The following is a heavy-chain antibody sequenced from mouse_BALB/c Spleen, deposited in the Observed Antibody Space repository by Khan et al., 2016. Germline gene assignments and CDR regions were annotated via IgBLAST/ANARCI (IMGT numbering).Heavy chain of an antibody. D-gene: IGHD4-1*01. V-gene: IGHV5-17*02. J-gene: IGHJ4*01. CDR1: AFTFSVFG. Sequence: VELVESGGGLVQPGGSRKLSCAASAFTFSVFGIHWVRQAPEKGLEWVAYISGGSSTIYYADTVKGRFTISRDNPKNTLFLQMTSLRSEDTAVYYCARLTPYAMDYWGQGTSVTVSS. CDR3: ARLTPYAMDY. CDR2: ISGGSSTI.